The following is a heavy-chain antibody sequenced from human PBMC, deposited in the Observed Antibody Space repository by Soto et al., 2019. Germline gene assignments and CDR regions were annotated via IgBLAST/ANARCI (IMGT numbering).Heavy chain of an antibody. CDR2: IYPGDSDT. CDR1: GYSFTSYW. Sequence: PGESLKISCKGSGYSFTSYWIGWVRQMPGKGLEWMGIIYPGDSDTRYSPSFQGQVTISADKSISTAYLQWSSLKASDTAMYYCARQDSSSSTDYYYYGMDVWGQGTTVTVSS. J-gene: IGHJ6*02. CDR3: ARQDSSSSTDYYYYGMDV. D-gene: IGHD6-6*01. V-gene: IGHV5-51*01.